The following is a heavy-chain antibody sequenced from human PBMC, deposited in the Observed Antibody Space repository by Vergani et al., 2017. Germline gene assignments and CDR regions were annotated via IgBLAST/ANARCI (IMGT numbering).Heavy chain of an antibody. D-gene: IGHD3-10*01. Sequence: EVQLVESGGGLVQPGGSLRLSCAASGFTFSSYEMNWVRQAPGKGLEWVSYISSSSSYTNYADSVKGRFTISRDNAKNSLYLQMNSLRAEDTAVYYCAKGLWFGELSPIDYWGQGTLVTVSS. CDR1: GFTFSSYE. J-gene: IGHJ4*02. V-gene: IGHV3-48*03. CDR2: ISSSSSYT. CDR3: AKGLWFGELSPIDY.